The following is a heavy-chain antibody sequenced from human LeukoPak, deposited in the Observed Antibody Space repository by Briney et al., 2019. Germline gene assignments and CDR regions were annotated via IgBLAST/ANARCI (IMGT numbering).Heavy chain of an antibody. CDR3: AKDALYYDSSGYRGAFDI. D-gene: IGHD3-22*01. CDR2: ISWNSGSI. J-gene: IGHJ3*02. Sequence: SLRLSCAASGFTFSSYWMHWVRQAPGKGLEWVSGISWNSGSIGYADSVKGRFTISRDNAKNSLYLQMNSLRAEDTALYYCAKDALYYDSSGYRGAFDIWGQGTMVTVSS. CDR1: GFTFSSYW. V-gene: IGHV3-9*01.